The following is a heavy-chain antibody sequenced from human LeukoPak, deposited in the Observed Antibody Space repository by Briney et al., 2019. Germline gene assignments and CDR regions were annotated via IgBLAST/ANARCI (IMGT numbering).Heavy chain of an antibody. V-gene: IGHV4-59*08. CDR3: ARVGGSFTITGTTRWFDP. D-gene: IGHD1-7*01. Sequence: PSETLSLTCTVSGGSISSYYWSWIRQPPGKGLEWIGYIYYSGSTYYNPSLKSRVTISVDTSKNQFSLKLSSVTAADTAVYYCARVGGSFTITGTTRWFDPWGQGTLVTVSS. CDR1: GGSISSYY. CDR2: IYYSGST. J-gene: IGHJ5*02.